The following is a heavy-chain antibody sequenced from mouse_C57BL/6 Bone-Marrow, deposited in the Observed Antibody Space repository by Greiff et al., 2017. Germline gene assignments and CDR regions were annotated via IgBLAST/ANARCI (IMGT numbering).Heavy chain of an antibody. V-gene: IGHV1-61*01. Sequence: VQLKQPGAELVRPGSSVKLSCKASGYTFTSYWMDWVKQRPGQGLEWIGNIYPSDSETHYNQKFKDKATLTVDKSSSTAYMQLSSLTSEDSAVYYCARENYYGSSSSYWGQGTLVTVSA. CDR2: IYPSDSET. CDR3: ARENYYGSSSSY. D-gene: IGHD1-1*01. CDR1: GYTFTSYW. J-gene: IGHJ3*01.